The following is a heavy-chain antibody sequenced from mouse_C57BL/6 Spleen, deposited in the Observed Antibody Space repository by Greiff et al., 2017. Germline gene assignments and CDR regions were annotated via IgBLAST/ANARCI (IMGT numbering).Heavy chain of an antibody. CDR3: ARGGDYSNYDYWYFDV. CDR1: GYSITSDY. D-gene: IGHD2-5*01. Sequence: VQLKESGPGLAKPSQTLSLTCSVTGYSITSDYWNWIRKFPGNKLEYMGYISYSGSTYYNPSLKSRISITRDTSKNQYYLQWNSVTTEDTATYYCARGGDYSNYDYWYFDVWGTGTTVTVSS. V-gene: IGHV3-8*01. J-gene: IGHJ1*03. CDR2: ISYSGST.